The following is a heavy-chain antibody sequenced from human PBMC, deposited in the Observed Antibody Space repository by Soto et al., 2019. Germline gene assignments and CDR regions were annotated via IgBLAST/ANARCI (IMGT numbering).Heavy chain of an antibody. CDR1: GGTFSSYA. Sequence: SVKVSCKASGGTFSSYAISWVRQAPGQGLEWMGGIIPIFGTANYAQKFQGRVTITADESTSTAYMELSSLRSEDTAVYYCVRGYQPIFGVVIIYYYYGMDVWGQGTTVTVSS. D-gene: IGHD3-3*01. CDR2: IIPIFGTA. CDR3: VRGYQPIFGVVIIYYYYGMDV. J-gene: IGHJ6*02. V-gene: IGHV1-69*13.